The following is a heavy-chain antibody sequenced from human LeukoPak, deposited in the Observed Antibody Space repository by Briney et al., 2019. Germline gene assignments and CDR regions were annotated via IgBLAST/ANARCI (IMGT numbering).Heavy chain of an antibody. V-gene: IGHV4-31*11. CDR3: ARRKDCSSTSCRNQDDAFDI. CDR2: IYYSGST. CDR1: DGSFSGYY. D-gene: IGHD2-2*01. J-gene: IGHJ3*02. Sequence: SSETLSLTCAVYDGSFSGYYWSWIRQHPGKGLEWIGYIYYSGSTYYNPSLKSRVTISVDTSKNQFSLKLSSVTAADTAVYYCARRKDCSSTSCRNQDDAFDIWGQGTMVTVSS.